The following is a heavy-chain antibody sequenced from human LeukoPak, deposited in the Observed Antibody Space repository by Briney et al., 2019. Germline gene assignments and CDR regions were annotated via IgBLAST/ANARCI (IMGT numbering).Heavy chain of an antibody. CDR1: GYTFTDYY. J-gene: IGHJ4*02. V-gene: IGHV1-2*02. Sequence: ASVKVSCKASGYTFTDYYMHWARQAPGQGLEWMGWINPNSGGTNYAQKFQGRVTMTRDTSISTAYMELSRLRSDDTAVYYCAREGHSSGYSNPLFDYWGQGTLVTVSS. D-gene: IGHD3-22*01. CDR3: AREGHSSGYSNPLFDY. CDR2: INPNSGGT.